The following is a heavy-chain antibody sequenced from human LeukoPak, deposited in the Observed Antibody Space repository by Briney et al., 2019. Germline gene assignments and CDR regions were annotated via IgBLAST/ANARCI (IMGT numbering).Heavy chain of an antibody. CDR2: IIPIFGTA. J-gene: IGHJ5*02. CDR3: ARNQQLVRASNWFDP. D-gene: IGHD6-13*01. V-gene: IGHV1-69*05. CDR1: GGTFSSYA. Sequence: ASVKVSCKASGGTFSSYAISWVRQAPGQGLEWMGGIIPIFGTANYAQKFQGRVTITTDESTSTAYMELSSLRSEDTAVYYCARNQQLVRASNWFDPWGQGTLVTVSS.